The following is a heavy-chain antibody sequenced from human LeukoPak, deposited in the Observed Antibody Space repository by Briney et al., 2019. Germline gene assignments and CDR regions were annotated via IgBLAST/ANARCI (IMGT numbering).Heavy chain of an antibody. CDR1: GGSISSYY. Sequence: SETLSLTCTVSGGSISSYYWSWIRQPPGKGLEWIGYIYYSGSTNYNPSLKSRVTISVDASKNQFSLKLSSVIAADTAVYYCARVTGYSYANYYYYYGMDVWGQGTTVTVSS. J-gene: IGHJ6*02. V-gene: IGHV4-59*01. CDR2: IYYSGST. CDR3: ARVTGYSYANYYYYYGMDV. D-gene: IGHD5-18*01.